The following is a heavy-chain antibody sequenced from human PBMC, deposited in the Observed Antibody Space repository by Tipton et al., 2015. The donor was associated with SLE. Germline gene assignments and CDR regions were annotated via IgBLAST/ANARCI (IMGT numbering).Heavy chain of an antibody. CDR1: GGSISTYY. Sequence: TLSLTCTISGGSISTYYWSWIRQSAGQGLEWIGHIYDTGGTDYNPSLNSRVTISVDRSKDEFSLRLTSVTAADTAVYYCARGGEVPNDYSSGTPFALWGQATLVIASS. J-gene: IGHJ4*02. V-gene: IGHV4-59*01. D-gene: IGHD3-22*01. CDR2: IYDTGGT. CDR3: ARGGEVPNDYSSGTPFAL.